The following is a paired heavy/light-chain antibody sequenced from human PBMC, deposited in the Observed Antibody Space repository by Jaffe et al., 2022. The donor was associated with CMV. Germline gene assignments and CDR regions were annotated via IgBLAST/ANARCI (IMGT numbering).Light chain of an antibody. V-gene: IGKV1-5*03. CDR1: QSISSW. CDR2: KAS. J-gene: IGKJ1*01. CDR3: QQYNSYSLT. Sequence: DIQMTQSPSTLSASVGDRVTITCRASQSISSWLAWYQQKPGKAPKLLIYKASSLESGVPSRFSGSGSGTEFTLTISSLQPDDFATYYCQQYNSYSLTFGQGTKVEIK.
Heavy chain of an antibody. CDR1: GGSISSYY. CDR3: ARDSGSYHRMDYFDY. CDR2: IYYSGST. Sequence: QVQLQESGPGLVKPSETLSLTCTVSGGSISSYYWSWIRQPPGKGLEWIGYIYYSGSTNYNPSLKSRVTISVDTSKNQFSLKLSSVTAADTAVYYCARDSGSYHRMDYFDYWGQGTLVTVSS. J-gene: IGHJ4*02. V-gene: IGHV4-59*01. D-gene: IGHD1-26*01.